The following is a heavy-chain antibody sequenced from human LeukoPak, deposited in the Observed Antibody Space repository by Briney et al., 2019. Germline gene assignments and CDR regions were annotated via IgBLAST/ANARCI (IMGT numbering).Heavy chain of an antibody. CDR2: INHSGST. J-gene: IGHJ4*02. CDR3: ARHAGLGGAVSGIRSFDC. CDR1: GGSFSGYY. D-gene: IGHD6-19*01. V-gene: IGHV4-34*01. Sequence: PSETLSLTCAVYGGSFSGYYWSWIRQPPGKGLEWIGEINHSGSTNYNPSLKSRVTISVDTSKNQFSLKLSSVTAADTAVYYCARHAGLGGAVSGIRSFDCWGQGTLVTVSS.